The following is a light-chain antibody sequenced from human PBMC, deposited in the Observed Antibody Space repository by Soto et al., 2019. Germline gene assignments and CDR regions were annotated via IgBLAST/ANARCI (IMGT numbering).Light chain of an antibody. Sequence: ETVLTQSPATLSLSPGQRATLSCRASQGVVSYLAWYQQKPGQAPRLLIYDASNRATGVPARFSGSGSGTDFTLTIDSLEPEDFAVYYCQHRSSWPLTFGGGTKVDIK. CDR3: QHRSSWPLT. CDR1: QGVVSY. V-gene: IGKV3-11*01. J-gene: IGKJ4*01. CDR2: DAS.